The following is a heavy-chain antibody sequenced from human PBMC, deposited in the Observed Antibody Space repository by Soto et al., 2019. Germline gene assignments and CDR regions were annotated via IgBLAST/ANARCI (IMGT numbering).Heavy chain of an antibody. V-gene: IGHV3-66*01. CDR2: IYSGGST. Sequence: EVQLVESGGGLVQPGGSLRLSCAASGFTVSSNDMSWVRQAPGKGLQWVSVIYSGGSTYYADSVKGRLSISRDDSENTVYLQMNSLRVEDTAVYYCARDASYWYFDLWGRGTLVTVSS. CDR1: GFTVSSND. D-gene: IGHD3-16*01. J-gene: IGHJ2*01. CDR3: ARDASYWYFDL.